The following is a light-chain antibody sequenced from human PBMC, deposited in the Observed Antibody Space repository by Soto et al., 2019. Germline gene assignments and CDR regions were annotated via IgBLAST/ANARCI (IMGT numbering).Light chain of an antibody. V-gene: IGKV3-15*01. CDR2: GAS. CDR1: QSVSSN. J-gene: IGKJ3*01. CDR3: QQYNNWPRVT. Sequence: EIVMTQSPATLSVSPGERATLSCRASQSVSSNLAWYQQKPGQAPRLLIYGASTRATGIPARFSGSGSGTEFTFTISSLQSEDFAVYYCQQYNNWPRVTFGPGTKVDIK.